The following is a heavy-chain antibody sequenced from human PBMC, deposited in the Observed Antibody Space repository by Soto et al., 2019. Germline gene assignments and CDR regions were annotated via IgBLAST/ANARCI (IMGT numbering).Heavy chain of an antibody. CDR2: MGGGNDDT. J-gene: IGHJ3*02. D-gene: IGHD1-20*01. CDR3: AKDRVNHNSVWDPFDI. V-gene: IGHV3-23*01. Sequence: EVQLLESGGGLVQPGGSLRLSCAASGFTFSIFAMSWVRQAPGKGLEWVSGMGGGNDDTYYADSVKGRFTISRDNSKNTLFLQMNSLRAEDTAVYYCAKDRVNHNSVWDPFDIWGQGTMVTVS. CDR1: GFTFSIFA.